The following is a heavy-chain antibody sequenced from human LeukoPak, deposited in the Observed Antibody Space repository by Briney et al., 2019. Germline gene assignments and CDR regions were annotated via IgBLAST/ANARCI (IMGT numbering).Heavy chain of an antibody. J-gene: IGHJ4*02. CDR3: ARDRRLAAAGVFFDY. V-gene: IGHV3-30*14. D-gene: IGHD6-13*01. CDR1: GFPFRNYA. CDR2: VSYDASNK. Sequence: GRSLRLSCAASGFPFRNYAMHRVRQAPGKGLEWVALVSYDASNKYYADSVKGRFTISRDNSKKTLDLQMNSLRAEDTAVYYCARDRRLAAAGVFFDYWGQGTLVTVSS.